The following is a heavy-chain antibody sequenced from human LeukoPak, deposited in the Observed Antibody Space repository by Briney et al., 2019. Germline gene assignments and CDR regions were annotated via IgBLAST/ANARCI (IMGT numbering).Heavy chain of an antibody. Sequence: GGSLRLSCAASGFTFSKYWMHWVRQAPGKGLVWVSRINTDGSDTTYADSVKGRFTISRDNATNTLYLQMNSLRAEDTALYYCARNWSYYDQWGQGTLVTVSS. CDR2: INTDGSDT. CDR3: ARNWSYYDQ. V-gene: IGHV3-74*03. J-gene: IGHJ4*02. CDR1: GFTFSKYW. D-gene: IGHD1-1*01.